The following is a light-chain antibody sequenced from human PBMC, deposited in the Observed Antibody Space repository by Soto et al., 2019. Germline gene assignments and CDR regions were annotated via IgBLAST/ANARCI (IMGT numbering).Light chain of an antibody. Sequence: IQMTQSPSSLSAPVGDRVTITCQASQDISRNLNWYQQKPGKAPKLLIYDASSLQTGVPSRFSGSGSATHFTFTISSLQPEDVATYYCQQYDNLLPITFGQGTRLEIK. V-gene: IGKV1-33*01. CDR1: QDISRN. J-gene: IGKJ5*01. CDR3: QQYDNLLPIT. CDR2: DAS.